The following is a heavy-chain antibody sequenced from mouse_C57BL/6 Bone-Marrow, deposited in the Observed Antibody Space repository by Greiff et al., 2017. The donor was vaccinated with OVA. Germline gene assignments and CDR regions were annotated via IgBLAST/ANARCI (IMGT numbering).Heavy chain of an antibody. CDR1: GYSITSGYY. J-gene: IGHJ3*01. CDR2: ISYDGSN. Sequence: VQLKQPGPGLVKPSQSLSLTCSVTGYSITSGYYWNWIRQFPGNKLEWMGYISYDGSNNYNPSLKNRISITRDTSKNQFFLKLNSVTTEDTATYYCARDQYYGSSPPWFAYWGQGTLVTVSA. V-gene: IGHV3-6*01. CDR3: ARDQYYGSSPPWFAY. D-gene: IGHD1-1*01.